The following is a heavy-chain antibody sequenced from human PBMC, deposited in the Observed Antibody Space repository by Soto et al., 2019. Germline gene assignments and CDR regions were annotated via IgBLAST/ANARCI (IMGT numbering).Heavy chain of an antibody. CDR2: TSGSGHYI. V-gene: IGHV3-23*01. J-gene: IGHJ6*02. CDR1: GFTSSNYS. CDR3: AGGSMVTPYYYGLDV. D-gene: IGHD5-18*01. Sequence: EVRLLESGGGLVQPGGSLRLYCAGSGFTSSNYSMSWVRQAPGKGLEWVSTTSGSGHYIQYRDSVKGRFTISRDNSKNTLYLQMNRLRAEDTAVYYCAGGSMVTPYYYGLDVWGQGNTVTVSS.